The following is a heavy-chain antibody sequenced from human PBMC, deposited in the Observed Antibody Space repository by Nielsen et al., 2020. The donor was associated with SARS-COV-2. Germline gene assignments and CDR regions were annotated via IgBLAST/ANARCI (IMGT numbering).Heavy chain of an antibody. V-gene: IGHV4-30-4*01. D-gene: IGHD6-13*01. J-gene: IGHJ5*02. CDR3: ARAGIAAAGNWFDP. Sequence: RQAPGKGLEWIGYIYYSGSTYYNPSLKSRVTISVDTPKNQFSLKLSSVTAADTAVYYCARAGIAAAGNWFDPWGQGTLVTVSS. CDR2: IYYSGST.